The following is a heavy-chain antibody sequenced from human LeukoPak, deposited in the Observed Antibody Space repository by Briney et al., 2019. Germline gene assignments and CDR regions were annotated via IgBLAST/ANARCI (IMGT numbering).Heavy chain of an antibody. Sequence: ASVKVSCKTIGDTFTDYHIHWLRQAPGQGLQWMGWINPNSGGTILAQKFQGRVTMTRDTSIKTAYVDLTSLKSDDTAVYYCARGWGPTGLDYWGQGTLVTVS. CDR3: ARGWGPTGLDY. CDR2: INPNSGGT. J-gene: IGHJ4*02. D-gene: IGHD3-9*01. V-gene: IGHV1-2*02. CDR1: GDTFTDYH.